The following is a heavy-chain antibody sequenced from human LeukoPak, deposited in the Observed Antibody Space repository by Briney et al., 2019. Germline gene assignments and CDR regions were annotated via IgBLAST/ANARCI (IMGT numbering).Heavy chain of an antibody. V-gene: IGHV3-48*04. Sequence: GGSLRLSCAASGFTFSSYSMNWVRQAPGKGLEWVSYINTGSSTINYADSVKGRFTISRDNAKKSLDLQMNSLRAEDTAFYYCAKVRGTYSSGYFFDSWGQGTLVTVSS. CDR3: AKVRGTYSSGYFFDS. CDR1: GFTFSSYS. J-gene: IGHJ4*02. D-gene: IGHD6-19*01. CDR2: INTGSSTI.